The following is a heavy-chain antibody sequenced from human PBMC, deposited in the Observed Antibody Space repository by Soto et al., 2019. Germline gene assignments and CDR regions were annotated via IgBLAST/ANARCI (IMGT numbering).Heavy chain of an antibody. D-gene: IGHD6-13*01. CDR1: GGSISNYY. J-gene: IGHJ4*02. CDR3: ARLAAAANYLDS. V-gene: IGHV4-59*08. CDR2: IYSSGTS. Sequence: SETLSLTCTVSGGSISNYYWTWIRQPPGKGLEWIGYIYSSGTSTYNPSLKSRVTISINTSNNQFSLWLSSVTAADTAVYYCARLAAAANYLDSWGQGTLVTVSS.